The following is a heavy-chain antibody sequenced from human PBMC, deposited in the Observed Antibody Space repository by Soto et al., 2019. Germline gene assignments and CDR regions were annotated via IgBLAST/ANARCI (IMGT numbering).Heavy chain of an antibody. J-gene: IGHJ4*02. CDR3: ARVVRGYSGYAVFDY. CDR2: IYHSGST. D-gene: IGHD5-12*01. Sequence: QLQLQESGSGLVKPSQTLSLTCAVSGGSISSGGYSWSWIRQPPGKGLEWIGYIYHSGSTYYNPSLKSRVTISVDRSKNQFSLKLSSVTAADTAVYYCARVVRGYSGYAVFDYWGQGTLVTVSS. CDR1: GGSISSGGYS. V-gene: IGHV4-30-2*01.